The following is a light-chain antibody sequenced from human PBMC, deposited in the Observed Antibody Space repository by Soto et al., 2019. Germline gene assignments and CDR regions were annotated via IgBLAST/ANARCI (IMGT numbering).Light chain of an antibody. CDR1: QSVLYSSDNKNY. V-gene: IGKV4-1*01. CDR2: WAS. CDR3: QQYYSIPIT. J-gene: IGKJ5*01. Sequence: DIVMTQSPDSLAVSLGERATINCKSRQSVLYSSDNKNYLTWYQQNTGQPPXXLIYWASTRESGVPDRFSGSGSGTDFTLTISSLQAEDVAVYYCQQYYSIPITFGQGTRLEI.